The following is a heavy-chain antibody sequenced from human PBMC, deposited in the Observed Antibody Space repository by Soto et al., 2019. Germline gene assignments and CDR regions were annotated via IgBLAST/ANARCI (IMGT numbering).Heavy chain of an antibody. Sequence: QITLKESGPSLVKPTQTLTLTCTFSGFSLTNTGVTVGWIRQPPGKALEWLALVYWHDDKRYNPSLRNRLTIAKDTSKNRVVLTLANVGPVDTATYYGAHSHFEILTGPFDSWGRGTLVTVSS. D-gene: IGHD3-9*01. CDR2: VYWHDDK. V-gene: IGHV2-5*01. CDR1: GFSLTNTGVT. CDR3: AHSHFEILTGPFDS. J-gene: IGHJ5*01.